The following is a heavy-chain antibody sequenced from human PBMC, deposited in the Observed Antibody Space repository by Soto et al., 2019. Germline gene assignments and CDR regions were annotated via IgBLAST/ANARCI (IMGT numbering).Heavy chain of an antibody. D-gene: IGHD3-22*01. CDR2: INPNSGGT. V-gene: IGHV1-2*02. CDR3: ARNDYYDSIGYYQIRWFDT. J-gene: IGHJ5*02. CDR1: GYTFTGYY. Sequence: GASVKVSCKASGYTFTGYYMHWVRQAPGQGLEWMGWINPNSGGTNYAQKFQGRVTMTRDTSISTAYMELSRLRSDDTAVYYCARNDYYDSIGYYQIRWFDTWGQGTLVTVSS.